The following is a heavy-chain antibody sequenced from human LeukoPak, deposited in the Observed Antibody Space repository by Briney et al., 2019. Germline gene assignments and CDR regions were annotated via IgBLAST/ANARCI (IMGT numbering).Heavy chain of an antibody. Sequence: GGSLRLSCAASGFTFSSYAMSWVRQAPGKGLEWVSAISGSGGSTYYADSVKGRFTISRDNSKNTLYLQMNSLRAEDTAVYYCVKTSMVAGTSIGMDVWGQGTTVTVSS. CDR3: VKTSMVAGTSIGMDV. V-gene: IGHV3-23*01. J-gene: IGHJ6*02. CDR1: GFTFSSYA. D-gene: IGHD6-19*01. CDR2: ISGSGGST.